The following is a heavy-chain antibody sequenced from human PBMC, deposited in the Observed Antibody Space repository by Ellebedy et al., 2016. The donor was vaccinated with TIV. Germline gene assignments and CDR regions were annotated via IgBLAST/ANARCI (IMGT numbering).Heavy chain of an antibody. V-gene: IGHV3-30*02. Sequence: GESLKISXAASGFTFSTYGMHWVRQAPGKGLEWVAIIWYDGSKEYYADSVKGRFTISRDNSKNTLYLQMNSLRPEDTAVYYCARDPRRLRPTEDYYYGLDVWGQGTTVNVSS. CDR3: ARDPRRLRPTEDYYYGLDV. CDR2: IWYDGSKE. D-gene: IGHD5-18*01. J-gene: IGHJ6*02. CDR1: GFTFSTYG.